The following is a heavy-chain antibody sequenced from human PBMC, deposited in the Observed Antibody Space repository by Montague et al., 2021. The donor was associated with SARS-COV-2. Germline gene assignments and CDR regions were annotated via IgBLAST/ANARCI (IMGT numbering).Heavy chain of an antibody. CDR3: VRVAWFGLLSLADY. CDR1: GDSISSTVYY. D-gene: IGHD3-10*01. V-gene: IGHV4-39*07. CDR2: IYHTGIT. J-gene: IGHJ4*02. Sequence: SETLSLTCTVAGDSISSTVYYWGWMRQPPGKRLVWIGTIYHTGITHYNPSLKSRVTLSVDTSKNQLSLNVTSVTAADTAFYCCVRVAWFGLLSLADYWGQGTLVAVSS.